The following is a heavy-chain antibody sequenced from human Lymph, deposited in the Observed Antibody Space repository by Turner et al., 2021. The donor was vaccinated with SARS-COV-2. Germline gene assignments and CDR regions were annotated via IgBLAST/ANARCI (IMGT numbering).Heavy chain of an antibody. J-gene: IGHJ4*02. V-gene: IGHV3-30-3*01. CDR1: GFTFINYP. Sequence: QVQLVESGGGVVQPGRSLRLSCAASGFTFINYPMHWVRQAPGTGLEWVAVISYDGSNKYYADSVKGRFTISRDNSKNTLYLQMNSLRAEDTAVYYCARDSSGSGTLDYWGQGTLVTVSS. CDR2: ISYDGSNK. CDR3: ARDSSGSGTLDY. D-gene: IGHD3-10*01.